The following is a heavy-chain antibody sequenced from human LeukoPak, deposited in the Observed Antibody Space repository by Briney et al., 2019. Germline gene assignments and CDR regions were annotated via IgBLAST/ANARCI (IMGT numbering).Heavy chain of an antibody. CDR3: ARGDIAVAGMRSYFDY. CDR1: GGSISINNYY. Sequence: SETLSLTCTGSGGSISINNYYWSWIRQPPGKGLEWIGEINHSGSTNYNPSLKSRVTMSVDTSKNQFSLKLSSVTAADTAVHYCARGDIAVAGMRSYFDYWGQGTLVTVSS. CDR2: INHSGST. D-gene: IGHD6-19*01. J-gene: IGHJ4*02. V-gene: IGHV4-39*07.